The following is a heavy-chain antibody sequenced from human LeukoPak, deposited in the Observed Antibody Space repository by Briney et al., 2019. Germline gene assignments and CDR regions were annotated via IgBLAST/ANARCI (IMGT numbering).Heavy chain of an antibody. D-gene: IGHD1-26*01. CDR1: GYSISSGYY. CDR3: ARLGGSYINAFDI. Sequence: PSETLSLTCAVSGYSISSGYYWGWIRQPPGKGLEWIGSIYHSGSTCYNPSLKSRVTISVDTSKNQFSLKLSSVTAADTAVYYCARLGGSYINAFDIWGQGTMVTVSS. CDR2: IYHSGST. J-gene: IGHJ3*02. V-gene: IGHV4-38-2*01.